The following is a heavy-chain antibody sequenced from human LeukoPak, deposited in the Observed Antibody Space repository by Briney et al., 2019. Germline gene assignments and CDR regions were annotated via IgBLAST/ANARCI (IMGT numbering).Heavy chain of an antibody. Sequence: ASVKVSCKASGYTFTSYDINWVRQATVQGLEWMGWMNPSSGNTGYAQKFQGRVTMTRNTSISTAYMELSTLRSEDTAVYYCAKRGSSYGDFDYWGQGTLVTVSS. V-gene: IGHV1-8*01. J-gene: IGHJ4*02. CDR3: AKRGSSYGDFDY. CDR2: MNPSSGNT. CDR1: GYTFTSYD. D-gene: IGHD5-18*01.